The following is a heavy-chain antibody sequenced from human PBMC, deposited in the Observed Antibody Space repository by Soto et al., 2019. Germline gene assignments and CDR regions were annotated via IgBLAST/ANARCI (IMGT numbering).Heavy chain of an antibody. CDR1: GYTCTGYY. D-gene: IGHD3-3*01. V-gene: IGHV1-3*01. CDR2: INAGNGNT. J-gene: IGHJ6*02. Sequence: GASVKVSCKASGYTCTGYYMHWVRQAPGQRLEWMGWINAGNGNTKYSQKFQGRVTITRDTSASTAYMELSSLRSEDTAVYYCARRFLDYYYYGMDVWGQGTTVTVSS. CDR3: ARRFLDYYYYGMDV.